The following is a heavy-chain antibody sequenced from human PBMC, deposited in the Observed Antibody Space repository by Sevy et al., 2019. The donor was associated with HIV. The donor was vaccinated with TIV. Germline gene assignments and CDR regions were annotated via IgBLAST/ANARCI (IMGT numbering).Heavy chain of an antibody. J-gene: IGHJ5*02. CDR3: ARDTLGVVSVPPTNNWFDP. V-gene: IGHV1-2*06. CDR2: INPNSGGT. CDR1: GYTFTGYY. Sequence: ASVKVSCKASGYTFTGYYMHWVRQAPGQGLEWMGRINPNSGGTNYAQKFQGRVTMTRDTSISPAYMELSRLRSDDTAVYYCARDTLGVVSVPPTNNWFDPWGQGTLVTVSS. D-gene: IGHD3-16*01.